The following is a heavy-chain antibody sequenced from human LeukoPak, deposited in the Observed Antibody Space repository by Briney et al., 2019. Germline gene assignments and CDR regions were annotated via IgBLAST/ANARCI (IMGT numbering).Heavy chain of an antibody. CDR1: GFTFSSYG. J-gene: IGHJ4*02. CDR2: ISSNGGST. Sequence: GGSLRLSCAASGFTFSSYGMHWVRQAPGKGLEYVSAISSNGGSTYYANSVKGRFTISRDNSKNTLYLQMGSLRAEDMAVYYCARPNGYSSGWYRFWGQGTLVTVSS. CDR3: ARPNGYSSGWYRF. D-gene: IGHD6-19*01. V-gene: IGHV3-64*01.